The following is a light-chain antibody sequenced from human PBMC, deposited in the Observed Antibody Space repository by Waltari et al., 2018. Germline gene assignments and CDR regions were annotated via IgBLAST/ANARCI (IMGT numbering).Light chain of an antibody. J-gene: IGKJ5*01. CDR2: YTS. CDR3: QQRSNWIT. CDR1: QSVSNT. Sequence: EIVLTQSPATLSLSPGERATLSCRASQSVSNTLAWFQQTPGQAPRLLIYYTSKRAAGIPARFSGSGSGTDFTLTISSLEPEDFAVYYCQQRSNWITFGQGTRLEIK. V-gene: IGKV3-11*01.